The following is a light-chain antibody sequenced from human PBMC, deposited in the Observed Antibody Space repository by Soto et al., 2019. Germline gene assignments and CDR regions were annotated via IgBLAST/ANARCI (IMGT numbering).Light chain of an antibody. CDR3: ATWDDSLNAFYV. CDR2: RNN. J-gene: IGLJ1*01. Sequence: QSVLTQPPSASGTPGQGVTISCSGSTSKIGSNYVYCYQLLPGTAPKLLIYRNNQRPSGVPDRFSGSKSGTSASLAISGLRSDDEADSFCATWDDSLNAFYVFGTATKVTVX. CDR1: TSKIGSNY. V-gene: IGLV1-47*01.